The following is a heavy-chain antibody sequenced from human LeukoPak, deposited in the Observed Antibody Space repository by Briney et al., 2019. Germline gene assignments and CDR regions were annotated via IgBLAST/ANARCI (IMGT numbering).Heavy chain of an antibody. D-gene: IGHD2-21*01. CDR1: GGSISSGDYY. CDR3: ARVGVVSIGHPFWFDP. V-gene: IGHV4-30-4*08. Sequence: PSETLSLTCTVSGGSISSGDYYWSWIRQPPGKGLEWIGYIYYSGSTYYNPSLKSRVTISVDTSKNQFSLKLSSVTAADTAVYYCARVGVVSIGHPFWFDPRGQGTLVTVSS. CDR2: IYYSGST. J-gene: IGHJ5*02.